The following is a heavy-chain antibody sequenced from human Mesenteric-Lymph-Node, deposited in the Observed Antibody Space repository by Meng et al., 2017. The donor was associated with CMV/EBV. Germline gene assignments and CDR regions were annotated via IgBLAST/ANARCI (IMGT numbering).Heavy chain of an antibody. V-gene: IGHV3-7*01. CDR2: IKQDASDK. D-gene: IGHD2-2*01. CDR1: GFTFSDYW. J-gene: IGHJ4*02. CDR3: VRDRRYCSSTTCRPVGHYFDY. Sequence: GESLKISCAASGFTFSDYWMSWVRQAPGKGLEWVANIKQDASDKYYAGSVKGRFTISRDNAKNSLFLEMNSLRAEDTAVYYCVRDRRYCSSTTCRPVGHYFDYWGQGTLVTVSS.